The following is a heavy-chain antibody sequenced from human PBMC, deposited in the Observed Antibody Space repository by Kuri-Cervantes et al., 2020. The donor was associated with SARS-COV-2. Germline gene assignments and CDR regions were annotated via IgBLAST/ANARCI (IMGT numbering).Heavy chain of an antibody. J-gene: IGHJ4*02. D-gene: IGHD6-6*01. Sequence: GGSLRLSCVASGFTLTKYTMTWVRQAPGKALEWVSSISGSGSYIYYADSMKGRFTISRESGGNSLYLDIHNLRGDDTAVYYCASRSSIAASTGFDYWGQGTLVTVSS. V-gene: IGHV3-21*04. CDR2: ISGSGSYI. CDR1: GFTLTKYT. CDR3: ASRSSIAASTGFDY.